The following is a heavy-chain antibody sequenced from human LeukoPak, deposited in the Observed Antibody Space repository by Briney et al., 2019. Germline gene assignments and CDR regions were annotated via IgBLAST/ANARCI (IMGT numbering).Heavy chain of an antibody. CDR2: INHSGST. D-gene: IGHD3-22*01. Sequence: SETLSLTCAVYGGSFSGYYWSWIRQPPGKGLEWIGEINHSGSTYYNPSLKSRVTISVDTSKSQFSLQLSSVTAADTAVYYCTRDAEISGYTWYNWFDPGGQGILVTVSS. V-gene: IGHV4-34*01. J-gene: IGHJ5*02. CDR1: GGSFSGYY. CDR3: TRDAEISGYTWYNWFDP.